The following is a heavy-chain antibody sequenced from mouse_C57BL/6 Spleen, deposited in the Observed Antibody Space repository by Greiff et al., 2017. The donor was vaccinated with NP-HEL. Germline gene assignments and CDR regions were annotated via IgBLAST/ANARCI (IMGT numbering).Heavy chain of an antibody. V-gene: IGHV1-69*01. CDR2: IDPSDSYT. D-gene: IGHD1-1*01. CDR3: ARRGYYGSITWFAY. J-gene: IGHJ3*01. Sequence: VQLQQPGAELVMPGASVKLSCKASGYTFTSYWMHWVKQRPGQGLEWIGEIDPSDSYTNYNQKFKGKSTLTVDKSSSTAYMQLSSLTSEDSAVYYCARRGYYGSITWFAYWGQGTLVTVSA. CDR1: GYTFTSYW.